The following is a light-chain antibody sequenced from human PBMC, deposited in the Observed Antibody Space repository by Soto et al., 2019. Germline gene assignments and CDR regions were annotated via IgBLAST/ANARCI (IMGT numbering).Light chain of an antibody. CDR3: SSFTSTYTVL. CDR2: EVS. V-gene: IGLV2-14*01. CDR1: SSDIGGYNY. J-gene: IGLJ2*01. Sequence: QSALTQPASVSGSPGQSITIYCTGSSSDIGGYNYVSWYQQHPGKVPKLMISEVSNRPSGVSARFSGSKSGNTASLTISGLQAEDEADYYCSSFTSTYTVLFGGGTKLTVL.